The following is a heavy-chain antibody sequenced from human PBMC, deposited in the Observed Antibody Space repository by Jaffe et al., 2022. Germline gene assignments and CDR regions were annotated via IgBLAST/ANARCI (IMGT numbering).Heavy chain of an antibody. J-gene: IGHJ4*02. CDR3: TSQTIQLWLTLDY. V-gene: IGHV3-49*04. Sequence: EVQLVESGGGLVQPGRSLRLSCTASGFTFGDYAMSWVRQAPGKGLEWVGFIRSKAYGGTTEYAASVKGRFTISRDDSKSIAYLQMNSLKTEDTAVYYCTSQTIQLWLTLDYWGQGTLVTVSS. CDR1: GFTFGDYA. CDR2: IRSKAYGGTT. D-gene: IGHD5-18*01.